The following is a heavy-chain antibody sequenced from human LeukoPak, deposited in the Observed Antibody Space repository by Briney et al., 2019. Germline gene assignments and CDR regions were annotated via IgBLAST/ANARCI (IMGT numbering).Heavy chain of an antibody. V-gene: IGHV3-11*03. Sequence: PGGSLRLSCAASGFTFSDYYRSWIRQAPGKGLEWVSYISGSSSYTNYADSVKGRFTISRDNSKNSLYLQMNSLRAEDTAVYYCASSGHRPNGYFDYWGQGTPVTVSS. CDR2: ISGSSSYT. D-gene: IGHD3-3*01. CDR1: GFTFSDYY. CDR3: ASSGHRPNGYFDY. J-gene: IGHJ4*02.